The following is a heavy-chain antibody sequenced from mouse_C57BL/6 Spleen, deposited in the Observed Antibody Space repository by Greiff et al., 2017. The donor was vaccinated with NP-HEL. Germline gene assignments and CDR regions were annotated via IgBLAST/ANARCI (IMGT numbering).Heavy chain of an antibody. J-gene: IGHJ4*01. V-gene: IGHV1-80*01. CDR1: GYAFSSYW. Sequence: VQLQQSGAELVKPGASVKISCKASGYAFSSYWMNWVKQRPGKGLEWIGQIYPGDGDTNYNGKFKGKATLTADKSSSTAYMQLSSLTSEDSAVYFCASYGSSLYAMDYWGQGTSVTVSS. CDR2: IYPGDGDT. D-gene: IGHD1-1*01. CDR3: ASYGSSLYAMDY.